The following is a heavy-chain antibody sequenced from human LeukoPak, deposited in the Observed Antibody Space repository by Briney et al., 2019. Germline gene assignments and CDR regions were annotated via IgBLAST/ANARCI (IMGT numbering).Heavy chain of an antibody. CDR3: STSSTGLSGYFDC. Sequence: SETLSLTCTVSGGSTSSGDYYWSWILQHPGKGLEWIGYIYYSGSTYYNPSLKSRVIISVDTSKNQFSLKLSSVTAADTAVYYCSTSSTGLSGYFDCWGQGTLVTVSS. J-gene: IGHJ4*03. D-gene: IGHD2-2*01. V-gene: IGHV4-31*03. CDR2: IYYSGST. CDR1: GGSTSSGDYY.